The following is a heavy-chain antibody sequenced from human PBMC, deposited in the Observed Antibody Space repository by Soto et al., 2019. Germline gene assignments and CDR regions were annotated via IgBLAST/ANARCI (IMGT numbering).Heavy chain of an antibody. D-gene: IGHD6-19*01. V-gene: IGHV4-4*02. CDR1: GVSIGSNYY. J-gene: IGHJ4*02. CDR3: ARSLGWYAVHY. Sequence: QVLLQESGPGLVQPSGTLSLSCVVSGVSIGSNYYWGWVRQPPGKGLEWLGDMSHIGSVNYNPSLNGRVTISMDKSQNQFSLKLDSMTAADTAVYYCARSLGWYAVHYWGQGTLVIVSS. CDR2: MSHIGSV.